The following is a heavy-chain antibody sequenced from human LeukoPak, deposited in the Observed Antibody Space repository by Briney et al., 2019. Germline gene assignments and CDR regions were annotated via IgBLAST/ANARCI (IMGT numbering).Heavy chain of an antibody. CDR2: IFHTGTT. V-gene: IGHV4-31*01. CDR1: GGSVTIGGHY. D-gene: IGHD5-12*01. J-gene: IGHJ4*02. Sequence: SETLSLTCTVSGGSVTIGGHYWTWIRQLPGKGLEWIGYIFHTGTTYYNPSLKSQVSMSLDTSKNQFYLKLRSVTAADTAIYFCARGGYSGFDFNFDYWGQGTLVTVSS. CDR3: ARGGYSGFDFNFDY.